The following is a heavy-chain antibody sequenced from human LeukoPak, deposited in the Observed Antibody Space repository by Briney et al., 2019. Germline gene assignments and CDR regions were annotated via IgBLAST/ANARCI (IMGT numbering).Heavy chain of an antibody. Sequence: PSETLSLTCTVSGGSISSSSYYWGWIRQPPGKGLEWIGSISYSGSTYYNPSLRSRVTISVDTSKKQFSLKLSSVTAADTAVYYCAKQGSGYDLIDYWGQGTLVTVSS. J-gene: IGHJ4*02. D-gene: IGHD5-12*01. CDR1: GGSISSSSYY. CDR3: AKQGSGYDLIDY. V-gene: IGHV4-39*07. CDR2: ISYSGST.